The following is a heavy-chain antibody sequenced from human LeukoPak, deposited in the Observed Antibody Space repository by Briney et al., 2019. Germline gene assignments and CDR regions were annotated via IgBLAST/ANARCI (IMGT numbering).Heavy chain of an antibody. D-gene: IGHD3-10*01. J-gene: IGHJ6*02. Sequence: SETLSLTCAVYGGSFSGYYWSWIRQPPGKGLEWIGEINHSGSTNYNPSLKSRVTISVDTSKNQFSLKLSSVTAADTAVYYCARGRPLLWFGELLVDYYYGMDVWGQGTTVTVSS. CDR1: GGSFSGYY. CDR3: ARGRPLLWFGELLVDYYYGMDV. CDR2: INHSGST. V-gene: IGHV4-34*01.